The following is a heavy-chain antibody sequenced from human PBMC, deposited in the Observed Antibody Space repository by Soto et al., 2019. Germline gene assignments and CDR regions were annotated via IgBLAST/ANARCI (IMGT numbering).Heavy chain of an antibody. CDR1: GGSISSSSYY. V-gene: IGHV4-39*01. Sequence: SETLSLTCTVSGGSISSSSYYWGWIRQPPGKGLEWIGSIYYSGSTYYNPSLKSRVTISVDTSKNQFSLKLSSVTAADTAVYYCARHGPNGLKRFLEWLPDGTKYNWFDPWGQGTLVTVSS. J-gene: IGHJ5*02. CDR2: IYYSGST. D-gene: IGHD3-3*01. CDR3: ARHGPNGLKRFLEWLPDGTKYNWFDP.